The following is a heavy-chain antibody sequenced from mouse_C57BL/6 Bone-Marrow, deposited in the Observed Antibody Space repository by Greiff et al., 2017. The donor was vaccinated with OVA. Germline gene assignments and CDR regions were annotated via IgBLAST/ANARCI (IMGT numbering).Heavy chain of an antibody. CDR2: IDPNSGGT. CDR3: AREASNWDGGYAMDY. D-gene: IGHD4-1*01. CDR1: GYTFTSYW. Sequence: VQLQQPGAELVKPGASVKLSCKASGYTFTSYWMPWVKRRPGRGLEWIGRIDPNSGGTKYNEKFKSKATLTVDKPSSTAYMQLSSLTSEDSAVYYCAREASNWDGGYAMDYWGQGTSVTVAA. J-gene: IGHJ4*01. V-gene: IGHV1-72*01.